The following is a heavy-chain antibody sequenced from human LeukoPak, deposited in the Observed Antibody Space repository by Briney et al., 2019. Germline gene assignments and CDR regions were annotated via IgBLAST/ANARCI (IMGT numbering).Heavy chain of an antibody. CDR3: ARDHGYSYGFDY. CDR2: ISRSSSYI. CDR1: GFTFSSYS. J-gene: IGHJ4*02. V-gene: IGHV3-21*01. Sequence: GGSPRLSCAASGFTFSSYSMNWVRQAPGKGLEWVSSISRSSSYIYYADSVKGRFTISRDNAKNSLYLQMNSLRAEDTAVYYCARDHGYSYGFDYWGQGTLVTVSS. D-gene: IGHD5-18*01.